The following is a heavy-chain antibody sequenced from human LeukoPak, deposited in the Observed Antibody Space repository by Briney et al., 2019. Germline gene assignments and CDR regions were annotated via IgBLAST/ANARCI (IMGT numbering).Heavy chain of an antibody. J-gene: IGHJ4*02. CDR3: ALERNAVAGPFDY. CDR2: ISGSGSGGST. V-gene: IGHV3-23*01. D-gene: IGHD6-19*01. Sequence: GGSLRLSCAASGFTFSSSAMSWVRQAPGKGLEWVSSISGSGSGGSTYYADSVKGRFTISRDNSKNTLYLQMNSLRAEDTAVYYCALERNAVAGPFDYWGQGTLVTVSS. CDR1: GFTFSSSA.